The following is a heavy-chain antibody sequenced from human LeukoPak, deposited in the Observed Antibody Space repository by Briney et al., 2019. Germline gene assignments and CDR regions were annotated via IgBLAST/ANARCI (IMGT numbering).Heavy chain of an antibody. CDR2: INHSGST. D-gene: IGHD4-23*01. CDR1: GGSFSGYY. CDR3: ATRTYGGNSPFDY. Sequence: SETLSLTCAVYGGSFSGYYWSWIRQPPGKGLEWIGEINHSGSTNYNPSLKSRVTISVDTSKNQFSLKLSSVTAADTAVYYCATRTYGGNSPFDYWGQGTLVTISS. V-gene: IGHV4-34*01. J-gene: IGHJ4*02.